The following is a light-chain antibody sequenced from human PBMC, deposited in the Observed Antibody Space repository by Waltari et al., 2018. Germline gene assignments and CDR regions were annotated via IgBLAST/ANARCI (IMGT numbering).Light chain of an antibody. Sequence: VIWMTQSPSLLSASPGDRVTITCRMSQGISTYLAWYQQKPGRAPDLLIYGASILHSGVPSRFGGSGSGTDFTLTISSLQSEDVATYYCQHYYNFPWTFGQGTKVEIK. V-gene: IGKV1D-8*03. J-gene: IGKJ1*01. CDR2: GAS. CDR1: QGISTY. CDR3: QHYYNFPWT.